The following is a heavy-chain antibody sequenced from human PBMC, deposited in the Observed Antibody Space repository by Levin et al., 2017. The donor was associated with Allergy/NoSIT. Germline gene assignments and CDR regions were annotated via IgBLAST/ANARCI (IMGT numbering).Heavy chain of an antibody. CDR2: IYDSGTT. J-gene: IGHJ1*01. D-gene: IGHD2-15*01. CDR1: GGSIRSSSHY. V-gene: IGHV4-39*01. Sequence: SQTLSLTCTVSGGSIRSSSHYWGWIRQPPGKALEWIGSIYDSGTTYYNPSLTSRVTISVDTSKNQFSLKLSSVTAADTAVYYCARQGTYGSYGSCFPPRHWGQGTLVTVSS. CDR3: ARQGTYGSYGSCFPPRH.